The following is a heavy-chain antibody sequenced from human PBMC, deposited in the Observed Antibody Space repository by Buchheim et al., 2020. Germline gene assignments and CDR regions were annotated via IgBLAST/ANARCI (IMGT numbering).Heavy chain of an antibody. Sequence: HLQGSGPGLVRPSETLSLTCTVSGASINSGGYYWDWVRQPPGKGLEWVGHIYSGGSTYFNPSLNSRVTISFDPSNNQISLMLTSVTAADTGTYYCARGSYQTGWRGFSYYSMDVWGQGT. D-gene: IGHD6-19*01. CDR3: ARGSYQTGWRGFSYYSMDV. CDR2: IYSGGST. V-gene: IGHV4-39*07. J-gene: IGHJ6*02. CDR1: GASINSGGYY.